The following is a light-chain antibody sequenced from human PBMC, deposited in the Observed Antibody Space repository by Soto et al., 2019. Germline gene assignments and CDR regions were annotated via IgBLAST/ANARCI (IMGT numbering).Light chain of an antibody. J-gene: IGKJ1*01. CDR1: QSVRSSF. CDR2: GAS. Sequence: EIVLTQSPGTLSLSPGERATLSCRASQSVRSSFLAWYQHKPGQAPRLLIYGASSRATGIPDRFSGSGSGTDFTLTISRLEPEDLAMYYCQQYGGSPTFGQGTKVEIK. CDR3: QQYGGSPT. V-gene: IGKV3-20*01.